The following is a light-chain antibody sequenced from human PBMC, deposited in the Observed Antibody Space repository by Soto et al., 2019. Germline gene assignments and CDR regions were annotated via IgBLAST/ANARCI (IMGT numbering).Light chain of an antibody. CDR3: QQYGSSPWA. CDR2: GAS. CDR1: ESVASSY. J-gene: IGKJ1*01. Sequence: EIVLTQSPATLSVSPGERATLSCRASESVASSYLAWYQQKPGQAPRLLIYGASSRATGIPDRFSGRGSGTDFTLTISRLEPEDFAVYYCQQYGSSPWAFGPGTKVDIK. V-gene: IGKV3-20*01.